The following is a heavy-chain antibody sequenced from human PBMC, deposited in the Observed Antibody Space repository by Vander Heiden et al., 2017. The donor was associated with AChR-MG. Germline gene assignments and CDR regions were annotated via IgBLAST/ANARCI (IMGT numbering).Heavy chain of an antibody. D-gene: IGHD3-10*01. V-gene: IGHV3-33*01. CDR3: TRGVGSFPRYYFDF. CDR2: VWYDGRNK. Sequence: QVQVVESGGGVVEPGRSLRLPCTASGFMFSNSAMHWVRQAPGKGLEWVAVVWYDGRNKFYADSVKGRFIISRDNSKNTLFLQMNNLRAEDTAIYFCTRGVGSFPRYYFDFWGQGTLVTVSS. CDR1: GFMFSNSA. J-gene: IGHJ4*02.